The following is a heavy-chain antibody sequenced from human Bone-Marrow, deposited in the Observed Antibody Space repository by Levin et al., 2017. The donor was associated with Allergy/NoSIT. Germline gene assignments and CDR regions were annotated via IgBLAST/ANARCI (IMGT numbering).Heavy chain of an antibody. J-gene: IGHJ4*02. V-gene: IGHV3-66*03. D-gene: IGHD2-8*01. CDR3: ARVGGDCTNGVCPFDY. Sequence: GGSLRLSCAASGFTVSSNYMSWVRQAPGKGLEWVSVIYSCGSTYYADSVKGRFTISRDNSKNTLYLQMNSLRAEDTAVYYCARVGGDCTNGVCPFDYWGQGTLVTVSS. CDR1: GFTVSSNY. CDR2: IYSCGST.